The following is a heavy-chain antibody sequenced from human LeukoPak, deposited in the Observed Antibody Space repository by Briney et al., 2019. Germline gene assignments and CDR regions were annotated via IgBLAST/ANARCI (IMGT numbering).Heavy chain of an antibody. Sequence: ASVKVSCKASGYTFPSYLMHWVRQAPGQGLEWMGIINPTGGSTTYAQKFQGRVTMTRDTSTSTVYMELSSLRSDDTAVYYCARTAARRFDYWGRGTLVTVSS. CDR3: ARTAARRFDY. CDR1: GYTFPSYL. D-gene: IGHD6-6*01. CDR2: INPTGGST. J-gene: IGHJ4*02. V-gene: IGHV1-46*01.